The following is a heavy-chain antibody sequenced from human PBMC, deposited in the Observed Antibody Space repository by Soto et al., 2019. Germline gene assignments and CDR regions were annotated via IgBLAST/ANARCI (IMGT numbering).Heavy chain of an antibody. CDR2: MSYDGSDT. CDR3: TIVRVADSALDH. V-gene: IGHV3-30*02. J-gene: IGHJ4*02. CDR1: GFIFGNHG. Sequence: GGFLILCTVVSGFIFGNHGTRWVRKTPGKGLEWVAFMSYDGSDTFYADSVKGRFTISRDNSKNTLFLHMSNLRAEDTAMYYCTIVRVADSALDHWGQGTLVTVSS. D-gene: IGHD3-10*02.